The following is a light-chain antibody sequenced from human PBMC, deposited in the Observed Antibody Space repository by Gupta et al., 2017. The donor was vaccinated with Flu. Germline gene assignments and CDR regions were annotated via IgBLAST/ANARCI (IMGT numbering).Light chain of an antibody. CDR2: EVS. J-gene: IGLJ1*01. V-gene: IGLV2-14*01. Sequence: QSALTHPASGSGSPGQSITISCTGTSSDVGGYNYVSWYQQHPGKAPKLMIYEVSTRPSGVSNRFSGSQSGHTASLTISGLQAEDEADYYCSSYTSSSTYVFGTGTKVTVL. CDR1: SSDVGGYNY. CDR3: SSYTSSSTYV.